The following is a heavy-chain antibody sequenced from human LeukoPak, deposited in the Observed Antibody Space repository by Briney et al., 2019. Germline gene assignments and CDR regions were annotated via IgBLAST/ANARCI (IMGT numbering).Heavy chain of an antibody. CDR3: VPLNYGGKDY. V-gene: IGHV3-74*01. D-gene: IGHD4-23*01. CDR2: INSDGSST. J-gene: IGHJ4*02. CDR1: GFSLRTYS. Sequence: GGSLRLSCAASGFSLRTYSMNWVRQAPGKGLVWVSRINSDGSSTSYADSVKGRFTISRDNAKNTLYLQMNSLRAEDTAVYYCVPLNYGGKDYWGQGTLVTVSS.